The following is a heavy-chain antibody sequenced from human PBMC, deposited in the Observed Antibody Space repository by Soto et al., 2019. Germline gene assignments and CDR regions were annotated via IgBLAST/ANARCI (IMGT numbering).Heavy chain of an antibody. CDR1: GYTFTGYY. CDR2: INPNSGGT. V-gene: IGHV1-2*04. J-gene: IGHJ3*02. Sequence: GASVKVSCKASGYTFTGYYMHWVRQAPGQGLEWMGWINPNSGGTNYAQKFQGWVTMTRDTSISTAYMELSRLRSDDTAVYYCASRTEYSSSWSNDAFDIWGQGTMVTVSS. CDR3: ASRTEYSSSWSNDAFDI. D-gene: IGHD6-13*01.